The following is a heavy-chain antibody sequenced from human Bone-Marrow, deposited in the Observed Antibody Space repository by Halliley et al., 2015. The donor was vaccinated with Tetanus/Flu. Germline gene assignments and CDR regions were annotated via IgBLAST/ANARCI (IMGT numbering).Heavy chain of an antibody. CDR1: GGSISTYY. CDR2: IYYSGTS. J-gene: IGHJ6*02. V-gene: IGHV4-59*01. D-gene: IGHD5-18*01. Sequence: TLSLTCTVSGGSISTYYWSWIRQPPGKGLEWIGYIYYSGTSNYNPSLKSRITISLDTSKNQFSLNLRSVTAADTAVYYCARDKEGYSQGSGRVSYSYPGMAVWGQGTTVPVPS. CDR3: ARDKEGYSQGSGRVSYSYPGMAV.